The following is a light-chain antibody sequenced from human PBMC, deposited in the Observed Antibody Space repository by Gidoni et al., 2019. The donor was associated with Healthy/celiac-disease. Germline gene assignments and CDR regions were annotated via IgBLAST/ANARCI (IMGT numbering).Light chain of an antibody. CDR3: QQHSNWPRT. Sequence: EIVLIQSPATPSLSPGERATLSCRASQSVSSYLAWYQQKPGQAPRLLIYDASNRATGIPARFSGSGSGTDFTLTISSLEPEDFAVYYCQQHSNWPRTFGQGTKVEIK. CDR1: QSVSSY. V-gene: IGKV3-11*01. J-gene: IGKJ1*01. CDR2: DAS.